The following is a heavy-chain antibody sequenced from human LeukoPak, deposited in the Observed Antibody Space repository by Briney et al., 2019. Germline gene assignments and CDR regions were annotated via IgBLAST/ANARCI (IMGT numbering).Heavy chain of an antibody. CDR2: ISGSSGNT. CDR1: GFVFSSYD. D-gene: IGHD4-17*01. CDR3: ASDDYGDYVGPGAFDI. J-gene: IGHJ3*02. V-gene: IGHV3-21*04. Sequence: GGSLRLSCAASGFVFSSYDMNWVRQAPGKGLEWVSTISGSSGNTYYADSVKGRFTISRDNAKNSLYLQMNSLRAEDTAVYYCASDDYGDYVGPGAFDIWGQGTMVTVSS.